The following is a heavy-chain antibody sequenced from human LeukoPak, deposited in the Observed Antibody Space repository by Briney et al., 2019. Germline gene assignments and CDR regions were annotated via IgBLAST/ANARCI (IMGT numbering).Heavy chain of an antibody. J-gene: IGHJ4*02. CDR2: IYHSGST. Sequence: PSETLSLTCAVSGYSISSGYYWGWIRQPPGKGLEWIGSIYHSGSTYYNPSLKSRVTMSVDTSKNQFSLKLSSVTAADTAVYYCARGGLQQPFSFDYWGQGTLVTVSS. V-gene: IGHV4-38-2*01. CDR1: GYSISSGYY. CDR3: ARGGLQQPFSFDY. D-gene: IGHD4-11*01.